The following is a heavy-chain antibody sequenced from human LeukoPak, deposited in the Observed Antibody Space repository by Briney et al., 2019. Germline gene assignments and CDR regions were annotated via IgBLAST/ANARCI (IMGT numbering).Heavy chain of an antibody. CDR1: GFNFSSYA. CDR3: ARDNLGYCSSTSCYKYFQH. J-gene: IGHJ1*01. V-gene: IGHV3-30*01. Sequence: GGSLRLSCAASGFNFSSYAMHWVRQAPGKGLEGVAVISYDGSNKYYADSWKGRLTISRDNSKNTLYLQMKSLRAEDTAVYYCARDNLGYCSSTSCYKYFQHWRQGTLVTVSS. CDR2: ISYDGSNK. D-gene: IGHD2-2*02.